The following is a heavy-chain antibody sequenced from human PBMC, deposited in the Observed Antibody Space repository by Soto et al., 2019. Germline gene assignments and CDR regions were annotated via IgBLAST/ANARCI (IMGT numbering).Heavy chain of an antibody. D-gene: IGHD3-10*01. V-gene: IGHV4-59*01. J-gene: IGHJ4*02. CDR1: GGSIRSYY. CDR3: ARTNYYGSGSYSEFDY. Sequence: QVQLQESGPGLVKPSETLSLTCTVSGGSIRSYYWSWIRQPPGKGLEWIGYIYYSGSTNYNPSLKSRVTISVDTSKNQFSLKLSSVTAADTAVYYCARTNYYGSGSYSEFDYWGQGTLVTVSS. CDR2: IYYSGST.